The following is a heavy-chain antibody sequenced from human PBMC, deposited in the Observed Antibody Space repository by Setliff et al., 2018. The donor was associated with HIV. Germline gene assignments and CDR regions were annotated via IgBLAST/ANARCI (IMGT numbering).Heavy chain of an antibody. CDR1: GLTFSSFA. V-gene: IGHV3-23*01. CDR3: AKEKGAHSYADY. D-gene: IGHD5-18*01. J-gene: IGHJ4*02. CDR2: ISGSGDNT. Sequence: GGSLRLSCAASGLTFSSFAMSWVRQVPGKGLAWVSAISGSGDNTYYADSVKGRFTISRDNSENTLYLQMNSLRAEDTAVYYCAKEKGAHSYADYWGQGTLVTVSS.